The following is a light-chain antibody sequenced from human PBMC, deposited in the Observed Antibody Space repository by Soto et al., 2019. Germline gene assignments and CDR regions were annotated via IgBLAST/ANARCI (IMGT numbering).Light chain of an antibody. CDR2: GAS. CDR1: QSISSK. J-gene: IGKJ4*01. V-gene: IGKV3-20*01. CDR3: RQYGSSPLT. Sequence: IVMTQSPATLSVSPGERATLSCRASQSISSKLAWYQQKPGQAPRLLIYGASSRATGIPDRFSGSGSGTDFTLTISRLEPEDFAVYYCRQYGSSPLTFGGGTKVDNK.